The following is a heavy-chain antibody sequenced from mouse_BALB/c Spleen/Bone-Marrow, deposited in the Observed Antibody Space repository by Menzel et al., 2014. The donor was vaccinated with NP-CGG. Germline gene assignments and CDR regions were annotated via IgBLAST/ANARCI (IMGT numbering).Heavy chain of an antibody. CDR1: GFNIKDTY. Sequence: EVKLQESGAELVKPGASVKLSCTASGFNIKDTYMHWVQQRPEKGLEWIGRIDPANGNTKYDPKFQGKATITTDTSSNTAYLQLSSLTSEDTAVYYCASYYYGSSLFAYWGQGTLVTVSA. J-gene: IGHJ3*01. V-gene: IGHV14-3*02. CDR2: IDPANGNT. D-gene: IGHD1-1*01. CDR3: ASYYYGSSLFAY.